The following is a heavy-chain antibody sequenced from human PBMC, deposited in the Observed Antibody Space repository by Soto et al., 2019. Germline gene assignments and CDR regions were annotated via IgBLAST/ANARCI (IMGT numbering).Heavy chain of an antibody. CDR1: GFTFYNHG. Sequence: EVQLVESGGGLVQPGRSLRLSCVASGFTFYNHGMHWVRQAPGRGLEWVSGITWSSDSMGYADSVKGRFTISRDNAKKSLYLQMNSLRAEDTALYYCAKEDSGFWGYMDVWGKGTTVTVSS. CDR3: AKEDSGFWGYMDV. J-gene: IGHJ6*03. D-gene: IGHD3-16*01. CDR2: ITWSSDSM. V-gene: IGHV3-9*01.